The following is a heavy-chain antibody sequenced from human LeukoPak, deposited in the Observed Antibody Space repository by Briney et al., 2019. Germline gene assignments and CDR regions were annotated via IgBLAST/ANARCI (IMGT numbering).Heavy chain of an antibody. Sequence: GGSLRLSCAASGFIVSSNYMSWVRQAPGKGLEWVSVIYSGGSTYYADSVRGRFTISRDNSKNTLYLQMNSLRAEDTAVYYCARDQSSGWPHYYYYGMDVWGQGTTVTVSS. D-gene: IGHD6-19*01. V-gene: IGHV3-53*01. J-gene: IGHJ6*02. CDR3: ARDQSSGWPHYYYYGMDV. CDR1: GFIVSSNY. CDR2: IYSGGST.